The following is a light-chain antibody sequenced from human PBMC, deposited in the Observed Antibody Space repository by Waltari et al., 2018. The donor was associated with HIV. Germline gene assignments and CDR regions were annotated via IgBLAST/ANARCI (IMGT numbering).Light chain of an antibody. CDR2: KSS. CDR1: QSISTW. Sequence: DIQMTQSPSTMSASVGDRVTITCWASQSISTWLAWYQQKPGKAPKLLIYKSSTLDGGVPSRFSGRGSGTEFTLTISGLQPDDFATYYCQQYHTFTFTFGPGTVVVVK. J-gene: IGKJ3*01. V-gene: IGKV1-5*03. CDR3: QQYHTFTFT.